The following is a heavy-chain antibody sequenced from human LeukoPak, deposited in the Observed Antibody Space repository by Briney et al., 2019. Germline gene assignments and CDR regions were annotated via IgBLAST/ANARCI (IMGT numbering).Heavy chain of an antibody. Sequence: PSETLSLTCTVSGGSISGHYWTWIRQPPGKGLEWVGHIYYSGSTNYNPSLKSRVTISVDTSKNQFSLKLSSVTAADTAVYYCARARPYYYGSGPRRRASQNFDYWGKGTLVTVSS. CDR1: GGSISGHY. J-gene: IGHJ4*02. V-gene: IGHV4-59*11. CDR3: ARARPYYYGSGPRRRASQNFDY. D-gene: IGHD3-10*01. CDR2: IYYSGST.